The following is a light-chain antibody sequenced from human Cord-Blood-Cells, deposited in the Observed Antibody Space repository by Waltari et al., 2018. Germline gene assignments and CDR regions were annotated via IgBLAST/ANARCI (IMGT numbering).Light chain of an antibody. Sequence: QSPLTRPASVSRSPGQPLTLSRTATRSAVGGSNYISCYQQPPGKAPKLMIYEVSNRPSGVSNRFSGSKPGNTASLTISGLQAEDETDYYCSSYTSSSTVFGGGTKLTVL. CDR1: RSAVGGSNY. J-gene: IGLJ3*02. CDR2: EVS. V-gene: IGLV2-14*01. CDR3: SSYTSSSTV.